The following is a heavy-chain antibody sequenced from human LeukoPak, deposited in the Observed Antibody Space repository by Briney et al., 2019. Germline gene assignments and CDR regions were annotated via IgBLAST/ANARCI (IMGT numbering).Heavy chain of an antibody. CDR1: GFTFSSYS. CDR2: ISSSSSYI. CDR3: ARIEYGSGSYYYYMDV. J-gene: IGHJ6*03. Sequence: GGSLRLSCAASGFTFSSYSMNWVRQAPGKGLEWVSSISSSSSYIYYADSVKGRFTISRDNAKNSLYLQMNSLRAEDTALYYCARIEYGSGSYYYYMDVWGKGTTVTISS. V-gene: IGHV3-21*04. D-gene: IGHD3-10*01.